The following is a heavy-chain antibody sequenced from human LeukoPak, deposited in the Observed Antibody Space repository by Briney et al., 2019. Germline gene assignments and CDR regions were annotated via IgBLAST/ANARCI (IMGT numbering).Heavy chain of an antibody. CDR3: ATPYNRGRY. CDR1: GFTFITSL. Sequence: PGGSLRLSCAASGFTFITSLMSWFRQAPGKGLEWVAKIKEDGSEKYYVDSVKGRFTISRDNDKNSLYLQMNNLRAEDTAVYYCATPYNRGRYWGQGTLVTVSS. CDR2: IKEDGSEK. V-gene: IGHV3-7*03. J-gene: IGHJ4*02. D-gene: IGHD1-14*01.